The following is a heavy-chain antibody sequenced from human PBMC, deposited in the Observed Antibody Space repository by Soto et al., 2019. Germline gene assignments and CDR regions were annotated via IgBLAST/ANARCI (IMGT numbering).Heavy chain of an antibody. D-gene: IGHD2-2*01. V-gene: IGHV5-10-1*01. CDR1: GYSFTSYW. Sequence: GESLKISCKGSGYSFTSYWISWVRQMPGKGLEWMGRIDPSDSYTNYSPSFQGHVTISADKSISTAYLQWSSLKASDTAMYYCAMPNRSSTIAALDYGMDVWGQGTTVTASS. CDR2: IDPSDSYT. CDR3: AMPNRSSTIAALDYGMDV. J-gene: IGHJ6*02.